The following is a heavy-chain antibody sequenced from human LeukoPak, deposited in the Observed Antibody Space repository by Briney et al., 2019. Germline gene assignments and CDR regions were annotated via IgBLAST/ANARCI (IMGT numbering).Heavy chain of an antibody. Sequence: ASVKVSCKASGYTFTSYYMHWVRQAPGQGLEWMGIINPSGGSTSYAQKFQGRVTITRDTSTSTVYMELSSLRSEDTAVYYCARDHCGGDCYSSEWFDPWGQGTLVTVSS. V-gene: IGHV1-46*01. CDR3: ARDHCGGDCYSSEWFDP. CDR2: INPSGGST. D-gene: IGHD2-21*02. J-gene: IGHJ5*02. CDR1: GYTFTSYY.